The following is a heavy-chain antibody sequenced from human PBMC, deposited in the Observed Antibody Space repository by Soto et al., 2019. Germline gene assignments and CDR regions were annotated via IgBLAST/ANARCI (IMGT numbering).Heavy chain of an antibody. CDR3: AKNQGVEFAPLASVDWFDP. V-gene: IGHV3-23*01. J-gene: IGHJ5*02. D-gene: IGHD2-21*01. CDR1: GFICENFG. CDR2: ISGSGFKK. Sequence: PGASLRLSCAASGFICENFGRSWVRQPPGKGLEWISSISGSGFKKYYADSVKGRFTSVRGNSESTVYQELNNLSAEDTAVYHCAKNQGVEFAPLASVDWFDPWGQGSVVTVSS.